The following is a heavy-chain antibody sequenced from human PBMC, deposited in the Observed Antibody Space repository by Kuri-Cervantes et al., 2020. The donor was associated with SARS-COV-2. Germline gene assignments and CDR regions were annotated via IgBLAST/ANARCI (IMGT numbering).Heavy chain of an antibody. CDR3: APGEGYYYDSSGYYTP. V-gene: IGHV4-39*07. CDR1: GGSISSSSYY. J-gene: IGHJ5*02. CDR2: IYYSGST. Sequence: SETLSLTCTVSGGSISSSSYYWGWIRQPPGKGLERIGSIYYSGSTYYNPSLKSRVTISVDTSKNQFSLKLSSVTAADTAVYYCAPGEGYYYDSSGYYTPWGQGTLVTVSS. D-gene: IGHD3-22*01.